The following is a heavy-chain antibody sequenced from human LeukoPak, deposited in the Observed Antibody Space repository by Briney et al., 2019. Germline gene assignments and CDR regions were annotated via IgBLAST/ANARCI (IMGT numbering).Heavy chain of an antibody. CDR2: ISSGSSTI. V-gene: IGHV3-48*01. CDR1: GFTFSSYS. D-gene: IGHD5-18*01. CDR3: ARDRAQWGYNYGD. Sequence: GGSLRLSCAASGFTFSSYSMNWVRQAPGKGLEWVSYISSGSSTIYYADSVKGRFTISRDNAKNSLHLQMNSLRAEDTAVYYCARDRAQWGYNYGDWGQGTLVTVSS. J-gene: IGHJ4*02.